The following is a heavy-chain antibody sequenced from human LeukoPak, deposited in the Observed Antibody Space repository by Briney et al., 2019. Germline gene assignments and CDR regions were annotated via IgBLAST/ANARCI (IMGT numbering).Heavy chain of an antibody. Sequence: GGSLRLSCAASGFSFSDHYMSWIRQAPGKRLEWVSYISSSRSYTNYADSVKGRFTISRDTAENSLYLQMNSLSAEDTAVYYCARLRGYSYGLDYWGQGTLVTVSS. CDR1: GFSFSDHY. J-gene: IGHJ4*02. V-gene: IGHV3-11*03. CDR2: ISSSRSYT. CDR3: ARLRGYSYGLDY. D-gene: IGHD5-18*01.